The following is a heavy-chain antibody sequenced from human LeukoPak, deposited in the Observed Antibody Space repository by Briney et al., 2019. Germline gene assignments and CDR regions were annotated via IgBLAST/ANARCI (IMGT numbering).Heavy chain of an antibody. D-gene: IGHD3-16*01. J-gene: IGHJ6*02. CDR2: ISGSGEST. Sequence: GGSLRLSCAASGFTFTTFAMNWVRQAPGKGPEWVSGISGSGESTYYADSVRGRFTISRDNSKNTVFLQMNSLRAADTAVYSCARGKGGVYYYYGMDVWGQGTRVTVSS. V-gene: IGHV3-23*01. CDR1: GFTFTTFA. CDR3: ARGKGGVYYYYGMDV.